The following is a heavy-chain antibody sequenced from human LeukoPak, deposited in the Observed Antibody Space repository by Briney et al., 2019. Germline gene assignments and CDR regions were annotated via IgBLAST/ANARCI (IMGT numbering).Heavy chain of an antibody. CDR2: IYYSGST. CDR1: GGSISSGGYY. V-gene: IGHV4-31*03. CDR3: ARGYARYSSGWYVNYNWFDP. J-gene: IGHJ5*02. D-gene: IGHD6-19*01. Sequence: PSETLSLTCTVSGGSISSGGYYWSWIRQHPGKGLEWIGYIYYSGSTYYNPSLKSRVTISVDTSKNQFSLKLSSVTAADTAVYYCARGYARYSSGWYVNYNWFDPWGQGTLVTVSS.